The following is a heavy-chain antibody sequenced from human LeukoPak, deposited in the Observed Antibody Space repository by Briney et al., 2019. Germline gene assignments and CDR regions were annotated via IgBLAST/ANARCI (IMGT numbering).Heavy chain of an antibody. CDR1: GYTFTGYY. Sequence: GASVKVSCKASGYTFTGYYMHWVRQAPGQGLEWMGWINPNSGGTNYAQKFQGWVTMTRDTSISTAYMEPSRLRSDDTAVYYCARSYCSGGSCYEYWGQGTLVTVSS. J-gene: IGHJ4*02. D-gene: IGHD2-15*01. CDR3: ARSYCSGGSCYEY. V-gene: IGHV1-2*04. CDR2: INPNSGGT.